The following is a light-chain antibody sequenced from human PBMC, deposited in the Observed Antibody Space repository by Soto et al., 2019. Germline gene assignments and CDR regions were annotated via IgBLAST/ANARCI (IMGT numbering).Light chain of an antibody. CDR1: SSDVGDNKY. CDR3: FSYTSSSTLV. V-gene: IGLV2-14*01. J-gene: IGLJ2*01. CDR2: EVY. Sequence: QSALTQPASVSGSRGQSITISCTGTSSDVGDNKYVSWYQQHPGEAPKLMIYEVYHRPSGVSDRFSGSKSGDTASLTISGLQAEDEADYYCFSYTSSSTLVFGGGTKLTVL.